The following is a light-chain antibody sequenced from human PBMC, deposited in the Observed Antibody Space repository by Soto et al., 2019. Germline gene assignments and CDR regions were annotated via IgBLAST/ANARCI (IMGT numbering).Light chain of an antibody. CDR3: QQYGSSPLT. V-gene: IGKV3-20*01. J-gene: IGKJ4*01. Sequence: EIVLTQSPGTLSLSPGERATLSCRASQSVSSSYLAWYQQKPGQAPRLLIFGASNRANGIPDRLSGSGSGTDFTLTISRLEPEDFAVFYCQQYGSSPLTFGGGTKVEIK. CDR1: QSVSSSY. CDR2: GAS.